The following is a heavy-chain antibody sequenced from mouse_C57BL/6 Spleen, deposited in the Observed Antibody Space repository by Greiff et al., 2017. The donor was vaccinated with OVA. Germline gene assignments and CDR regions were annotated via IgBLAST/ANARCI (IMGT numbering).Heavy chain of an antibody. CDR1: GYTFTSYW. V-gene: IGHV1-52*01. CDR3: ARRRGDYEGPSDY. Sequence: QVQLQQPGAELVRPGSSVKLSCKASGYTFTSYWMHWVKQRPIQGLEWIGNIDPSDSETHYNQKFKDKATLTVDKSSSTAYMQLSSLTSEDSAVDDCARRRGDYEGPSDYWGQGTTLTVSS. J-gene: IGHJ2*01. D-gene: IGHD2-4*01. CDR2: IDPSDSET.